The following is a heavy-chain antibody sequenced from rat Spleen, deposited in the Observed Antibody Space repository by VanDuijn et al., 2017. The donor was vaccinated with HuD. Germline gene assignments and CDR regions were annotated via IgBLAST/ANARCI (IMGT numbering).Heavy chain of an antibody. Sequence: EVQLVESGGGLVQPGRSMQLSCAASAFTFDNYYMAWVRQAPTKGLEWVATISSDGGRNFYRDSVKGRFTISRDNAKSSLYLQMNSLRSEDTATYYCTRASYSGGVLYTTDYWGQGVMVTVSS. J-gene: IGHJ2*01. V-gene: IGHV5-25*01. CDR2: ISSDGGRN. D-gene: IGHD1-6*01. CDR3: TRASYSGGVLYTTDY. CDR1: AFTFDNYY.